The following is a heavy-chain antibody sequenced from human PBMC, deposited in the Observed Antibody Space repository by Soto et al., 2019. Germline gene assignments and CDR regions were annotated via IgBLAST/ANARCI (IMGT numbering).Heavy chain of an antibody. V-gene: IGHV4-61*01. Sequence: PSETLSLTCTVSGGSVSSGIYYWSWIRHPPGKGLEWIGYIYYIGSTNYNPSLKSRVTISVDTSKNQFSLKLSSVTAADTAVYYCARDGGLRGYSGYDPFDYWGKGTLVTSPQ. J-gene: IGHJ4*02. CDR2: IYYIGST. D-gene: IGHD5-12*01. CDR3: ARDGGLRGYSGYDPFDY. CDR1: GGSVSSGIYY.